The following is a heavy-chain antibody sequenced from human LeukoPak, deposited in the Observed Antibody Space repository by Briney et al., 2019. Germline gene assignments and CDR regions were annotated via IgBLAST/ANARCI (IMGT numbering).Heavy chain of an antibody. V-gene: IGHV3-21*04. D-gene: IGHD3-9*01. CDR3: AKGGLRYFDWPFDY. CDR2: ISSSSSYI. CDR1: GFTFSSYA. J-gene: IGHJ4*02. Sequence: GGSLRLSCAASGFTFSSYAMSWVRQAPGKGLEWVSSISSSSSYIYYADSVKGRFTISRDNAKNSLYLQMNSLRAEDTALYYCAKGGLRYFDWPFDYWGQGTLVTVSS.